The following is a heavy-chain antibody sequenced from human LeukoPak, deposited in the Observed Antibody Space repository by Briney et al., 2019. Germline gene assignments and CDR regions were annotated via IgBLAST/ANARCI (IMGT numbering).Heavy chain of an antibody. V-gene: IGHV4-59*01. D-gene: IGHD5-12*01. J-gene: IGHJ4*02. CDR3: ARDGYSGNDGL. CDR2: IYHSGST. CDR1: GGPISTYY. Sequence: SETLSLTCTVSGGPISTYYWSWIRQPPGKGLEWIGYIYHSGSTKYNPSLKSRVTISVDTSKNQFSLKLSSVTAADTAVYYCARDGYSGNDGLWGQGTLVTVSS.